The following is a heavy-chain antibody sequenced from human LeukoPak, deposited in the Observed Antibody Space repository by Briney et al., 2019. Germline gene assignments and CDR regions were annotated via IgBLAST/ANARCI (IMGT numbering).Heavy chain of an antibody. Sequence: SETLSLTCAVYGGCSSGYYCGCIRPPPGKGREWIGENNHSGSTNYNPSLKSRVTISVDTSTNQFSLKLSSVTAADTAVYYCARRRVLLWFGELPFDYWGQGTLVTVSS. CDR3: ARRRVLLWFGELPFDY. V-gene: IGHV4-34*01. CDR2: NNHSGST. J-gene: IGHJ4*02. D-gene: IGHD3-10*01. CDR1: GGCSSGYY.